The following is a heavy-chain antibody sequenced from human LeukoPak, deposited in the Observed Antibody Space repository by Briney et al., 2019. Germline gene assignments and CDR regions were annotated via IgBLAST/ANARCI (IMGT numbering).Heavy chain of an antibody. Sequence: PSETLSLTCTVSGGSISSSDYYWDWIGQPPGKGLEAIGSIYYSGSTYYNPSLKSRVTISVDTSKNQFSLKLSSVTAADTAVYYCASGDYYDSSGYQLNWGQGTLVTVSS. CDR3: ASGDYYDSSGYQLN. V-gene: IGHV4-39*07. CDR1: GGSISSSDYY. CDR2: IYYSGST. J-gene: IGHJ4*02. D-gene: IGHD3-22*01.